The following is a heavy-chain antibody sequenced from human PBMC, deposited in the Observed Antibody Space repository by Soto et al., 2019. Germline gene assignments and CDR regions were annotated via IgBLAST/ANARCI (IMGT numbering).Heavy chain of an antibody. CDR1: GGSISSYY. D-gene: IGHD5-18*01. CDR3: ARQGYSYRLPFDP. V-gene: IGHV4-59*08. J-gene: IGHJ5*02. Sequence: SETLSLTCTVSGGSISSYYWSCIQQPPGKGLEWIGYIYYSGSTNYNPSLKSRVTISVDTSKNQFSLKLSSVTAADTAVYYCARQGYSYRLPFDPWGQGTLVTVSS. CDR2: IYYSGST.